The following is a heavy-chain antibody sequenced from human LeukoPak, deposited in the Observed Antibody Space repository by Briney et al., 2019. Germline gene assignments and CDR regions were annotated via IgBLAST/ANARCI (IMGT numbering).Heavy chain of an antibody. J-gene: IGHJ5*02. CDR1: GYTFTSYG. CDR2: ISAYNGNT. D-gene: IGHD5-18*01. CDR3: ARDRVDTAMVANWFDP. Sequence: ASVKVSCKASGYTFTSYGISWVRQAPGQGLEWMGWISAYNGNTNYAQNLQGRVTMTTDTSTSTAYMELRSLRSDDTAVYYCARDRVDTAMVANWFDPWGQGTLVTVSS. V-gene: IGHV1-18*01.